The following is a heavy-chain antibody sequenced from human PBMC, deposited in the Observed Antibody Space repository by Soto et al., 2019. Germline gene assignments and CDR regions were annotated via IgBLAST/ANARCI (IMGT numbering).Heavy chain of an antibody. CDR3: AKDYWNPRYFDN. D-gene: IGHD1-1*01. V-gene: IGHV3-23*01. CDR1: GFTFSNYG. J-gene: IGHJ4*02. Sequence: EVSLRLSCAASGFTFSNYGMSWVRQAPGKGLEWVSAVSDNGGRTRYADFVKGRFTISRDNSQNTLYLQMLSLRADDTAIYNCAKDYWNPRYFDNWRQGTQVTVSS. CDR2: VSDNGGRT.